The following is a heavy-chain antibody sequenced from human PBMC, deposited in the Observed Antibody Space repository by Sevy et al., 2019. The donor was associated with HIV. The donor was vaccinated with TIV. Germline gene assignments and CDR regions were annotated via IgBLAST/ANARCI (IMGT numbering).Heavy chain of an antibody. Sequence: ASVKVSCKASGYLFSGYYVHWVRQAPGQGLEWMGWINPKDGGTNYAQKFQGRVTMTTDTSISVAYLELNRLTSDDTTMFYCSRSVYGSGTYLNDYWGQGPLIPVSS. CDR3: SRSVYGSGTYLNDY. D-gene: IGHD3-10*01. J-gene: IGHJ4*02. CDR2: INPKDGGT. V-gene: IGHV1-2*02. CDR1: GYLFSGYY.